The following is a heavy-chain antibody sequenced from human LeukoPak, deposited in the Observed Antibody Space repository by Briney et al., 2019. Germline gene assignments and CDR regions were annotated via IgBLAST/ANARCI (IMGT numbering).Heavy chain of an antibody. CDR3: ARSSIYDYVWGYFDY. Sequence: GASLKISCKGSGYSFTSYWIGWARQMPGKGLERMGIIYPGDSDTRYSPSFQGQVTISADKSISTAYLQWSSLKASDTAMYYCARSSIYDYVWGYFDYWGQGTLVTVSS. D-gene: IGHD3-16*01. J-gene: IGHJ4*02. V-gene: IGHV5-51*01. CDR1: GYSFTSYW. CDR2: IYPGDSDT.